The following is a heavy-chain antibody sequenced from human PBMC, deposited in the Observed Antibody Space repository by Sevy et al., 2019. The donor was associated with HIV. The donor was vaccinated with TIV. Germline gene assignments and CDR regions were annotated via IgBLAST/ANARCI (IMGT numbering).Heavy chain of an antibody. V-gene: IGHV3-15*01. CDR3: IRDDTWSLRF. CDR2: IKTKTDGGTT. D-gene: IGHD1-26*01. CDR1: GITFSDAW. Sequence: GGSLRLSCVVSGITFSDAWMHWVRQAPGKGLEWVGRIKTKTDGGTTDYAAPVKGRFTISSDDSENTLYLQMSSLEAEDTAVYYCIRDDTWSLRFWGQGALVTVSS. J-gene: IGHJ4*02.